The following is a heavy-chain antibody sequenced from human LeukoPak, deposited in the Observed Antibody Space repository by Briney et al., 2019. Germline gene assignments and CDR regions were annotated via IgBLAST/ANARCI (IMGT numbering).Heavy chain of an antibody. D-gene: IGHD3-3*01. CDR2: ISSSSSTI. CDR3: ARDVPPKDYDFWSGYVETKYDY. V-gene: IGHV3-48*01. J-gene: IGHJ4*02. Sequence: GGSLRLSCAASGFIFSSYSMNWVRQAPGKGLEWVSYISSSSSTIYYADSVKGRFTISRDNAKNSLYLQMNSLRAGDTVVYYCARDVPPKDYDFWSGYVETKYDYWGQGTLVTVSS. CDR1: GFIFSSYS.